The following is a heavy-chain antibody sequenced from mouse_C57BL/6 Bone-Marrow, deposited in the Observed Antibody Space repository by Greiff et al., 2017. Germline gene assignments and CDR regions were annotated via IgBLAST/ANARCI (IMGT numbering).Heavy chain of an antibody. CDR3: TTSQTAQATKFAY. V-gene: IGHV14-4*01. J-gene: IGHJ3*01. Sequence: EVQLQQSGAELVRPGASVKLSCTASGFNIKDDYMHWVKQRPEQGLEWIGWIDPENGDTEYASKFQGKATITADTSSNTAYLQRSSLTSEDTAVYYCTTSQTAQATKFAYWGQGTLVTVSA. CDR1: GFNIKDDY. D-gene: IGHD3-2*02. CDR2: IDPENGDT.